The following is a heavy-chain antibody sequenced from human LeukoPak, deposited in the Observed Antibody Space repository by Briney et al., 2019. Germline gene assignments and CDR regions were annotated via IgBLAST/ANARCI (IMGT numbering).Heavy chain of an antibody. J-gene: IGHJ6*02. CDR2: IYHSGST. CDR1: GGSISSGGYS. CDR3: ARRTMVRGVYYYGMDV. D-gene: IGHD3-10*01. Sequence: PSETLSLTCAVSGGSISSGGYSWSWIRQPPGKGLEWIGYIYHSGSTYYNPSLKSRVTISVDRSKNQFSLKLSSVTAADTAVYYCARRTMVRGVYYYGMDVWGQGTTVTVSS. V-gene: IGHV4-30-2*01.